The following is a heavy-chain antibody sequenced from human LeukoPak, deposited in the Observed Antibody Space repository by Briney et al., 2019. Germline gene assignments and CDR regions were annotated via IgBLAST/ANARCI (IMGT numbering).Heavy chain of an antibody. J-gene: IGHJ4*02. CDR2: IYNSASS. D-gene: IGHD2-15*01. CDR3: ARGDYSLLEY. Sequence: SETLSLTCTVSGGSVSSGSYYWNWIRQPPGKGLEWIGYIYNSASSNYHTSLKSRVAMSVDTYKNQYSLKLSSVNAADTAVYYCARGDYSLLEYGGQGTLVSVS. V-gene: IGHV4-61*01. CDR1: GGSVSSGSYY.